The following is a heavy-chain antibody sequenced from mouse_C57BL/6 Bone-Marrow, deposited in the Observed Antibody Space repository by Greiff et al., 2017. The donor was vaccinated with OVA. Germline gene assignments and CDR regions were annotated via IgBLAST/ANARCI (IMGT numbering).Heavy chain of an antibody. Sequence: VQVVESGAELVKPGASVKMSCKASGYTFTSYWITWVKQRPGQGLEWIGDIYPGSGSTNYNEKFKSKATLTVDTSSSTAYMQLSSLTSEDSAVYYCARRYYGGSYWYFDVWGTGTTVTVSS. V-gene: IGHV1-55*01. D-gene: IGHD1-1*01. CDR2: IYPGSGST. CDR1: GYTFTSYW. J-gene: IGHJ1*03. CDR3: ARRYYGGSYWYFDV.